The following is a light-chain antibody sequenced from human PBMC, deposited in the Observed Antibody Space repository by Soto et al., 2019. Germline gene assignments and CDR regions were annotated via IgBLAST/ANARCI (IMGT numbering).Light chain of an antibody. CDR2: DVS. V-gene: IGLV2-14*03. J-gene: IGLJ1*01. CDR3: YSYTSSNTYV. Sequence: QSVLAQPASLSGSPGQSITISCTGTRRDVGGYNYVSWYQHHPGKVPQLMIYDVSNRPSGVSNRFSGSKSGNTASLTISGLQAEDEADYYCYSYTSSNTYVFGTGTRSPS. CDR1: RRDVGGYNY.